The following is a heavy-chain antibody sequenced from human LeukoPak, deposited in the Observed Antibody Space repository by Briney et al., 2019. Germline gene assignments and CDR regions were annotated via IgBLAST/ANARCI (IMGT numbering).Heavy chain of an antibody. V-gene: IGHV3-74*01. CDR3: ARGRDSSFYPYFDY. CDR2: INSDGSST. J-gene: IGHJ4*02. D-gene: IGHD3-22*01. CDR1: GFTFSGYY. Sequence: GGSLRLSCAASGFTFSGYYMHWVRQVPGKGLVRVSRINSDGSSTSYADSVKGRFTISRDNAKNTLYLQMNSLRAEDTAVYFCARGRDSSFYPYFDYWGQGTLVTVSS.